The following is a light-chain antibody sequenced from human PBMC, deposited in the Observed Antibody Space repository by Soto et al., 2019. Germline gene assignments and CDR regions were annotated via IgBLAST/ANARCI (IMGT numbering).Light chain of an antibody. V-gene: IGLV2-14*03. J-gene: IGLJ1*01. CDR3: SSYTSNTAPYV. CDR1: NSDVGGYDS. Sequence: QSALTQPASMSGSPGQSITISCTGTNSDVGGYDSVSWYQHPPGRAPKLMIYGVSNRPSGVSSRFSGSKSGNTASLTISGLQAEDEALYYCSSYTSNTAPYVFGSGTKVTVL. CDR2: GVS.